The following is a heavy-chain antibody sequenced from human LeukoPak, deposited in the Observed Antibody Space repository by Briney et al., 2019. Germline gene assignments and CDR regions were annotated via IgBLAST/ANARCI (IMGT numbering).Heavy chain of an antibody. V-gene: IGHV3-48*01. Sequence: GASLRLSCAASGFTFSYYSMNWVRQAPGKGLEWVSYIDNRSGTIYYADSVKGRFTISRDNAKNSLYLQMNSLRAEDTAVYYCARDRDSSGWYRIDYWGQGTLVTVSS. CDR3: ARDRDSSGWYRIDY. D-gene: IGHD6-19*01. CDR2: IDNRSGTI. CDR1: GFTFSYYS. J-gene: IGHJ4*02.